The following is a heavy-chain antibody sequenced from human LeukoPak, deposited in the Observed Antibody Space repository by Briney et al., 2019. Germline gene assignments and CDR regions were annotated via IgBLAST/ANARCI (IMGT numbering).Heavy chain of an antibody. V-gene: IGHV4-39*07. CDR2: IYYSGNT. CDR1: GGPISSSGPY. Sequence: SETLSLTCTVSGGPISSSGPYWGWIRQPPGKGLEWIGSIYYSGNTYNPSLKSRVTISVDTSKNQFSLNLASVNAADTAVYYCARVMAARREDLNWFDPWGQGTLVTVSS. D-gene: IGHD6-6*01. CDR3: ARVMAARREDLNWFDP. J-gene: IGHJ5*02.